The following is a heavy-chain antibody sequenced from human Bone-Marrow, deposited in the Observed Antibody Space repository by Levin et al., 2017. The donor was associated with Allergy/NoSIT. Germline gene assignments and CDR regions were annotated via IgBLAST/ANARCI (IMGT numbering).Heavy chain of an antibody. V-gene: IGHV3-53*01. J-gene: IGHJ4*02. D-gene: IGHD3-10*01. CDR2: IYSGGST. Sequence: GGSLRLSCAASGFTVSSNYMSWVHQAPGKGPEWVSVIYSGGSTYYADSVKGRFTISRDNSKNTLYLQMNSLRAEDTAVYYCARGWFGELLSHWGQGTLVTVAS. CDR1: GFTVSSNY. CDR3: ARGWFGELLSH.